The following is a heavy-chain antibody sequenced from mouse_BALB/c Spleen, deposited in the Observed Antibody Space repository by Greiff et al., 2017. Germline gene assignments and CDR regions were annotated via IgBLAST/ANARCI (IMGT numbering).Heavy chain of an antibody. D-gene: IGHD2-14*01. CDR1: GFNIKDTY. V-gene: IGHV14-3*02. Sequence: VQLQQSGAELVKPGASVKLSCTASGFNIKDTYMHWVKQRPEQGLEWIGRIDPANGNTKYDPKFQGKATITADTSSNTAYLQLSSLTSEDTAVYYCARNYRYDVDFDYWGQGTTLTVSS. CDR2: IDPANGNT. J-gene: IGHJ2*01. CDR3: ARNYRYDVDFDY.